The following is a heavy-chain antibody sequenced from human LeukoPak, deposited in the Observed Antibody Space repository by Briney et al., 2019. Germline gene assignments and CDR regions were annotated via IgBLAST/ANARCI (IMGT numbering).Heavy chain of an antibody. CDR2: ISSSSSYI. J-gene: IGHJ4*02. V-gene: IGHV3-21*03. CDR1: GFTFGDYA. D-gene: IGHD1-26*01. CDR3: MIDVPGGSYPFDY. Sequence: GGSLRLSCTASGFTFGDYAMSWVRQAPGKGLEWVSSISSSSSYIYYADSVKGRFTISRDDSRNTLYLQMNSLKIEDTALYYCMIDVPGGSYPFDYWGQGTLVTVSS.